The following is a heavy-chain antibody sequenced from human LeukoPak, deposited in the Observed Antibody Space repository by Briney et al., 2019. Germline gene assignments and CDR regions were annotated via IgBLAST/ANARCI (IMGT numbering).Heavy chain of an antibody. Sequence: GESLKISCKGSGYSFTSYWIGWVRQMPGKGLEWMGIIYPDDSDTRYSPSFQGQVTISADKSISTAYLQWSSLKASDTAMYYCARQAITMVRGVIANWFDPWGQGTLVTVSS. J-gene: IGHJ5*02. CDR2: IYPDDSDT. V-gene: IGHV5-51*01. CDR1: GYSFTSYW. D-gene: IGHD3-10*01. CDR3: ARQAITMVRGVIANWFDP.